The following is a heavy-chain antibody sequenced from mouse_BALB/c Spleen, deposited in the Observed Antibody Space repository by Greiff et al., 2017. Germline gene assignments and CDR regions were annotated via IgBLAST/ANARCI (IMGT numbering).Heavy chain of an antibody. CDR2: ILPGSGST. D-gene: IGHD1-1*01. V-gene: IGHV1-9*01. J-gene: IGHJ4*01. CDR3: ARSGTYYYGTAMDY. CDR1: GYTFSSYW. Sequence: QVQLQQSGAELMKPGASVKISCKATGYTFSSYWIEWVKQRPGHGLEWIGEILPGSGSTNYNEKFKGKATFTADTSSNTAYMQLSSLTSEDSAVYYCARSGTYYYGTAMDYWGQGTSVTVSS.